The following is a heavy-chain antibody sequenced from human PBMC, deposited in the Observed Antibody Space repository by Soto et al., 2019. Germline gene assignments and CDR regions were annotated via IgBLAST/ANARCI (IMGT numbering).Heavy chain of an antibody. CDR3: AAHSYVKMATILRYFDY. J-gene: IGHJ4*02. Sequence: GGSLRLSCAASGFTFSSYEMNWVRQAPGKGLEWVSYISSSGSTIYYADSVKGRFTISRDNAKDSLYLQMNSLRAEDTAVYYCAAHSYVKMATILRYFDYWGQGTLVTVSS. CDR2: ISSSGSTI. D-gene: IGHD5-12*01. V-gene: IGHV3-48*03. CDR1: GFTFSSYE.